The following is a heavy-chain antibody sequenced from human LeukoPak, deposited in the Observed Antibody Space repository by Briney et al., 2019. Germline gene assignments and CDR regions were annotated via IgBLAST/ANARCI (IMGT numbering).Heavy chain of an antibody. CDR2: ISAYNGNT. J-gene: IGHJ1*01. V-gene: IGHV1-18*01. Sequence: ASVKVSCKASGYTFTSYGISWVRQAPGQGLEWMGWISAYNGNTNYAQELQGRVTMTTDASTSTAYMELRSLRSDDTAVYYCARVTIQWLLLTEHWGQGTLVTVSS. D-gene: IGHD3-22*01. CDR1: GYTFTSYG. CDR3: ARVTIQWLLLTEH.